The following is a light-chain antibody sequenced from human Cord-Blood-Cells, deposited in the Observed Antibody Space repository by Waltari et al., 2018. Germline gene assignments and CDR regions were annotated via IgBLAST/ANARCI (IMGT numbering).Light chain of an antibody. CDR2: QDS. CDR1: KLGDKY. V-gene: IGLV3-1*01. J-gene: IGLJ2*01. CDR3: QAWDSSTVV. Sequence: SYELTQPPSVSVSPGQTASITCSGDKLGDKYACWYQQKPGQYPVLVIYQDSKRPSGIPERFSGSNSGNTATLAICGTQAMDEADYYCQAWDSSTVVFGGGTKLTVL.